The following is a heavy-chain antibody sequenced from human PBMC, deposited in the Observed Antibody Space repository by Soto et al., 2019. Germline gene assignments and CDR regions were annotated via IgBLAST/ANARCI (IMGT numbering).Heavy chain of an antibody. CDR1: GGSISSSNW. Sequence: PSETLSLTCAVSGGSISSSNWWSWVRQPPGKGLEWIGEIYHSGSTNYNPSLKSRVTISVDKSKNQFSLKLSSVTAADTAVYYCARGTSYDFWSGYYHFDYWGQGTLVTVSS. CDR3: ARGTSYDFWSGYYHFDY. J-gene: IGHJ4*02. CDR2: IYHSGST. V-gene: IGHV4-4*02. D-gene: IGHD3-3*01.